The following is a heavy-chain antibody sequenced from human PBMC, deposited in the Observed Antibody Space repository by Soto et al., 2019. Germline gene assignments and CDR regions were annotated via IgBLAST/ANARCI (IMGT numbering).Heavy chain of an antibody. Sequence: QVVLLQSGADVKEPGSSVNISCKTFGDVFSTDTINWVRQAPGQGLLWMGSIIPFLNLSNIEPTFMDRLSITADESTGTAYLKRRGLTREEQASYVCATMGAQNDNWGNGTRITVS. V-gene: IGHV1-69*09. CDR1: GDVFSTDT. CDR3: ATMGAQNDN. CDR2: IIPFLNLS. D-gene: IGHD3-16*01. J-gene: IGHJ4*01.